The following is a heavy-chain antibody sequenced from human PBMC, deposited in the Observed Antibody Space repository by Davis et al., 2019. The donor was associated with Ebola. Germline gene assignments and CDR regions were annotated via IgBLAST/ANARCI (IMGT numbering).Heavy chain of an antibody. J-gene: IGHJ4*02. D-gene: IGHD5-18*01. CDR3: ARDSAVVFFDY. V-gene: IGHV3-21*04. CDR2: TSCCNGRT. Sequence: PGGSLRLSCAASGSTFSRYTINWVRQAPGKGLEWVSYTSCCNGRTYYADSVKGRFTSSRDGATNSVHLQMDSLRADDTAVYYCARDSAVVFFDYWSQGTLVTVSS. CDR1: GSTFSRYT.